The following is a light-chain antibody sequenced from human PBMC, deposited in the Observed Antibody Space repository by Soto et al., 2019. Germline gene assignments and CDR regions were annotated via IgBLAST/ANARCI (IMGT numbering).Light chain of an antibody. Sequence: QSVLTQPPSVSAAPEQTVTISCSGSSSNIGRNPVSWYQQLPGTAPKLLIYDNNNRPSGIPDRFSASKSGTSATLGITGLQTGDEADYYCGTWDSSLSAEVFGGGTKLTVL. CDR1: SSNIGRNP. V-gene: IGLV1-51*01. CDR3: GTWDSSLSAEV. J-gene: IGLJ2*01. CDR2: DNN.